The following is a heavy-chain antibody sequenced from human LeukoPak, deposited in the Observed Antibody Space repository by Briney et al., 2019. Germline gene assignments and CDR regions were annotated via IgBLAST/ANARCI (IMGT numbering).Heavy chain of an antibody. J-gene: IGHJ4*02. CDR3: ARDFSDGYNDRSFDY. CDR2: IYYSGST. CDR1: GGSISSYY. V-gene: IGHV4-59*01. Sequence: PSETLSLTCTVSGGSISSYYWRWLRQPPGKGLDWIGYIYYSGSTNYNPSLKSRVTISVDTSKNQFSLKLSPVTAADTAVYYCARDFSDGYNDRSFDYWGQGTLVTVSS. D-gene: IGHD5-24*01.